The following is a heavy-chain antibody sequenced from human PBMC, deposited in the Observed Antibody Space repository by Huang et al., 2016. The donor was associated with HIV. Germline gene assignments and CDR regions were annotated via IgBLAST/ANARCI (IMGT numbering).Heavy chain of an antibody. J-gene: IGHJ5*02. CDR3: ARHREGIGGAGRWVWFDP. Sequence: QVQLQESGPGLVKASETLSLACSVSGGSISSDTYYWGWIRQPPGEGLEWIGSIYYSGTTYYNPSLESRVTISVDTSKNRFSLRLTSVTAADTAIYYCARHREGIGGAGRWVWFDPWGQGTRVIVSS. CDR1: GGSISSDTYY. V-gene: IGHV4-39*01. D-gene: IGHD6-13*01. CDR2: IYYSGTT.